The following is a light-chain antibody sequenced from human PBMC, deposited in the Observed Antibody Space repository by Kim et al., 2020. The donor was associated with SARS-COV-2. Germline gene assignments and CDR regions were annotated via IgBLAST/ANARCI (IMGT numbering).Light chain of an antibody. J-gene: IGLJ2*01. CDR2: YDT. CDR1: NIGSKS. Sequence: SYELTQPPTLSVAPGETASITCGGNNIGSKSVHWYQQKPGQAPVVVIYYDTDRPSGIPERLSASNSGNTATLTISRVEAGDEADYYCHVWENSDDHPVVF. V-gene: IGLV3-21*01. CDR3: HVWENSDDHPVV.